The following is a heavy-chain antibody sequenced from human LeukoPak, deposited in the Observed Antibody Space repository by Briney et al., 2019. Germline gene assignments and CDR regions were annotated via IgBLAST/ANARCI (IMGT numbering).Heavy chain of an antibody. CDR1: GDSISSSNCY. J-gene: IGHJ5*02. CDR3: ARKTVVVAAINWFDP. Sequence: SETLSLTCTVSGDSISSSNCYWGWIRQPPGKGLEWIGEINHSGSTNYNPSLKSRVTISVDTSKNQFSLKLSSVTAADTAVYYCARKTVVVAAINWFDPWGQGTLVTVSS. CDR2: INHSGST. D-gene: IGHD2-15*01. V-gene: IGHV4-39*07.